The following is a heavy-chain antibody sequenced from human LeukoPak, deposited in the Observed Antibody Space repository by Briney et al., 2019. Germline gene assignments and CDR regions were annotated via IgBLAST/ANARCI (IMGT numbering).Heavy chain of an antibody. CDR2: FYYRGST. J-gene: IGHJ3*02. Sequence: SETLSLTCTVSGGSISSYYWSWIRQPPGKGLEGSGYFYYRGSTNSNPSLKSRVTISVDTSQNQFSLKMSSVTAAGTAWYYCARSGHWRGSPWGIWGQGKMVTVSS. CDR1: GGSISSYY. D-gene: IGHD2-15*01. V-gene: IGHV4-59*01. CDR3: ARSGHWRGSPWGI.